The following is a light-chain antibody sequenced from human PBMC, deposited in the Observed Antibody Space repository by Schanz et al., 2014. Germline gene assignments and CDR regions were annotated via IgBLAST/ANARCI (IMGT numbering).Light chain of an antibody. CDR1: SSDVGAYNS. CDR2: DVS. V-gene: IGLV2-14*01. Sequence: QSALTQPASVSGSPGQSITISCTGTSSDVGAYNSVSWYQQHPGKAPKLIIYDVSNRPSGVANRFSGSKSGNTASLTISGLQAEDEADYYCCSYAGTYTWVFGGGTKLTVL. CDR3: CSYAGTYTWV. J-gene: IGLJ3*02.